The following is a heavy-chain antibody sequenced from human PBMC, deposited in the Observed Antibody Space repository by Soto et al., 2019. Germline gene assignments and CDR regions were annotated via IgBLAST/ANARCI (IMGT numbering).Heavy chain of an antibody. D-gene: IGHD6-6*01. Sequence: SETLSLTCTVSGDSISNYYWSWLRRPAGRRLEWIGRFYTSGGTNFNPPFKSRVAMSVDTSTNRFFMDLSSVTAADTAIYYFARLDSFSSGRAFDIWGQGVLVTVS. V-gene: IGHV4-4*07. CDR3: ARLDSFSSGRAFDI. J-gene: IGHJ4*02. CDR1: GDSISNYY. CDR2: FYTSGGT.